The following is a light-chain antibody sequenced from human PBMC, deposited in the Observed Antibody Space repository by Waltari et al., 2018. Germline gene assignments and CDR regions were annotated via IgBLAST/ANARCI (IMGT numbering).Light chain of an antibody. Sequence: DIQLAQSPSTLSASVGDRVTLTCRASQSINNWLAWYQQKPGKAPNLIIYKTSNLQSGVPSRFSGSVSGTEFTLTISNLQPDDFATYFCQQYKSFFWTFGQGTKVEI. CDR3: QQYKSFFWT. CDR1: QSINNW. J-gene: IGKJ1*01. V-gene: IGKV1-5*03. CDR2: KTS.